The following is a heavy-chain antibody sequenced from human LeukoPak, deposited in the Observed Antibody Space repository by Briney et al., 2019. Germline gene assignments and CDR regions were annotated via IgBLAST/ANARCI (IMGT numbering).Heavy chain of an antibody. CDR3: ARSVVVVAAPTTTTDP. J-gene: IGHJ5*02. Sequence: SETVSLTCAVYGASFSSYYWSWIRQPPGKGLEWIGEINHSGSTNYNPSLKSRVTISVDTSKNQFSLKLSSVTAADTAVYYCARSVVVVAAPTTTTDPWGQGTLVTVSS. CDR2: INHSGST. D-gene: IGHD2-15*01. V-gene: IGHV4-34*01. CDR1: GASFSSYY.